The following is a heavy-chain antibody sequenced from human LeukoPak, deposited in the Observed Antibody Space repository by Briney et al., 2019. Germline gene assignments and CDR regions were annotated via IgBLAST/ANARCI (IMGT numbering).Heavy chain of an antibody. J-gene: IGHJ3*02. D-gene: IGHD1-26*01. CDR2: INHSGST. CDR1: GGSFSGYY. Sequence: KASETLSLTCAVYGGSFSGYYWSWIRQPPGKGLEWIGEINHSGSTNYNPSLKSRVTISVDTSKNQLSLKLSSVTAADTAVYYCARVRSGPRELLLHNAFDIWGQGTMVTVSS. CDR3: ARVRSGPRELLLHNAFDI. V-gene: IGHV4-34*01.